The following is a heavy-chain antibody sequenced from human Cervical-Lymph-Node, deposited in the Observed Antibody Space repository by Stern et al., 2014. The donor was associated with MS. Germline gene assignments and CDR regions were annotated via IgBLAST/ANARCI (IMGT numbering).Heavy chain of an antibody. V-gene: IGHV3-33*01. J-gene: IGHJ4*02. CDR2: IWYDGSNK. CDR3: VRGTPYYFDY. CDR1: GFTFSSYG. Sequence: QVQLVQSGGGVVQPGRSLRLSCAASGFTFSSYGMHWVRQAPGKGLEWVAVIWYDGSNKYYADSVTRRCTISRDHSKNTPLLQLNSRRAEDTAVYYGVRGTPYYFDYWGQGTLVTVSS.